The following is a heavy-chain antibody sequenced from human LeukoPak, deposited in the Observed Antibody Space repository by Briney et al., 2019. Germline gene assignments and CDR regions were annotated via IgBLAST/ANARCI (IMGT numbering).Heavy chain of an antibody. CDR3: ARVDTAMDTPGY. V-gene: IGHV1-18*01. CDR2: ISAYNGNT. D-gene: IGHD5-18*01. CDR1: GYTFTSYG. Sequence: ASVKVSCKASGYTFTSYGISWVRQAPGQGLEWMGWISAYNGNTNYAQKLQGRVTMTTDTSTSTAYMELRSLRSDDTAVDYCARVDTAMDTPGYWGQGTLVTVSS. J-gene: IGHJ4*02.